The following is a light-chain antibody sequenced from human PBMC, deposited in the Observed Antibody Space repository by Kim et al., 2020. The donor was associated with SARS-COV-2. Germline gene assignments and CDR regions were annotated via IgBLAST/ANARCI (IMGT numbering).Light chain of an antibody. CDR2: GAS. J-gene: IGKJ2*01. CDR1: QSISTS. CDR3: QQYYNWPPYT. V-gene: IGKV3-15*01. Sequence: EIVMTQSPATLSVSPGERATLSCRASQSISTSLAWYQQKPGQAPRLLIYGASTRATGLPARFSASGSGTEFTLTISSLQSEDFAIYYCQQYYNWPPYTFGQGTKLEI.